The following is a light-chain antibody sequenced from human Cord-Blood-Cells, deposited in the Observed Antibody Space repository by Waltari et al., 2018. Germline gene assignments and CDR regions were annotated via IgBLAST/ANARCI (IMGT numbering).Light chain of an antibody. V-gene: IGLV4-69*01. J-gene: IGLJ2*01. CDR2: LNSDGSH. CDR1: SGLGSYA. CDR3: QTWGTGMV. Sequence: QLVLTQSPSASASLGASVKLTCTLSSGLGSYAIARHQQQPEKGPRYLMKLNSDGSHSKGDGIPDRFSGSSSGAERYLTISSLQSEDEADYYCQTWGTGMVFGGGTKLTVL.